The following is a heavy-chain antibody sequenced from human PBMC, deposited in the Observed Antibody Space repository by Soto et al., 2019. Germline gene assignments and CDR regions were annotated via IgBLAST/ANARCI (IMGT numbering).Heavy chain of an antibody. CDR3: ARKAASPNYYYYYGMDV. V-gene: IGHV4-59*08. CDR1: GGSISSYF. J-gene: IGHJ6*02. CDR2: IYYSGST. Sequence: SETLSLTCTVSGGSISSYFWSWIRQPPGKGLEWIGYIYYSGSTNYNPSLKSRVTISVDTSKNQFSLKLSSVTAADTAVYYCARKAASPNYYYYYGMDVWGQETTVPVSS.